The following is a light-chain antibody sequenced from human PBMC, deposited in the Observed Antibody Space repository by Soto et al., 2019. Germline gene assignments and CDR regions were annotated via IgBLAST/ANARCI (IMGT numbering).Light chain of an antibody. J-gene: IGLJ2*01. CDR3: SSYTSSSTVLV. V-gene: IGLV2-14*01. Sequence: QSVLTQPASVSGSPGQSITISCTGTGSDVGYVSWYQQHPGKAPKLMIYEVSNRPSGVSNRFSGSKSGNTASLTISGLQAEDEADYYCSSYTSSSTVLVFGGGTKLPVL. CDR1: GSDVGY. CDR2: EVS.